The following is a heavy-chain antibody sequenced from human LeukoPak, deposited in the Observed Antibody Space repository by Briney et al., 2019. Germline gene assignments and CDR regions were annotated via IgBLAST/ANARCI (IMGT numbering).Heavy chain of an antibody. CDR2: IKRKTDGGTT. CDR1: GFTFSDAW. Sequence: GGSLRLSCAASGFTFSDAWMTWVRQAPGMGLEWVGRIKRKTDGGTTDYAAPVKGRFTISRDDSKNTLYLQINSLKTEDTAVYFCTADMPHNSRASDYWGQGTLVTVSS. D-gene: IGHD2-2*01. CDR3: TADMPHNSRASDY. J-gene: IGHJ4*02. V-gene: IGHV3-15*01.